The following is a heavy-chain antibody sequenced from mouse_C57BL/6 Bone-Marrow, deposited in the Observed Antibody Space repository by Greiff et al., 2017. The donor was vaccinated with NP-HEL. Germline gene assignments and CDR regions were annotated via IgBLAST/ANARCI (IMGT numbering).Heavy chain of an antibody. CDR3: VRGGRYYGYGWFAY. CDR1: GFSFITYA. V-gene: IGHV10-1*01. CDR2: IRSKSNNYAT. Sequence: GGGLVQPKGSLKLSCAASGFSFITYAMIWVRQAPGKGLEWVARIRSKSNNYATYYADSVKDRFTISRDDSESMLYLQMHNLKTEDTAMYYCVRGGRYYGYGWFAYWGQGTLVTVSA. J-gene: IGHJ3*01. D-gene: IGHD2-2*01.